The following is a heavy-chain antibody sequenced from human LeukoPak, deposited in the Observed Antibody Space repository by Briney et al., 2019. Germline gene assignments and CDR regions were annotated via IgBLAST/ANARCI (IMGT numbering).Heavy chain of an antibody. CDR3: ASRGSGDYPYFDY. CDR2: IYSDDTT. J-gene: IGHJ4*02. V-gene: IGHV3-53*01. Sequence: GGSLRLSCAASGFTVRRKSMTWVRQAPGKGLEWVSLIYSDDTTSYADSVKGRFTVSRDNPKNALYPQMNSLRVEDTAVFYCASRGSGDYPYFDYWGQGTLVTVSS. CDR1: GFTVRRKS. D-gene: IGHD4-17*01.